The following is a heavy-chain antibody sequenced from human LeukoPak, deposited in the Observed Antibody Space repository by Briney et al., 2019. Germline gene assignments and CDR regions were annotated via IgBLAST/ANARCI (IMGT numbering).Heavy chain of an antibody. Sequence: PGRSLRLSCAASGFTFSSYAMHWVRQAPGKGLEWVAVISYDGSNKYYADSVKGRFTISRDNSKNTLYLQMNSLRAEDTAVYYCVRGPESITMVRGVHQIDYWGQGTLVTVST. CDR3: VRGPESITMVRGVHQIDY. CDR1: GFTFSSYA. D-gene: IGHD3-10*01. CDR2: ISYDGSNK. J-gene: IGHJ4*02. V-gene: IGHV3-30*04.